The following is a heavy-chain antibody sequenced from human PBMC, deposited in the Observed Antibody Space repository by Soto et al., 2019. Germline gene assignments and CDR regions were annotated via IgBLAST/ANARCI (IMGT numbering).Heavy chain of an antibody. V-gene: IGHV3-21*01. J-gene: IGHJ4*02. Sequence: LRLSCAASGFTFSSYSMNWVRQAPGKGLEWVSSISSSSSYIYYADSVKGRFTISRDNAKNSLYLQMNSLRAEDTAVYYCSRDLVSSSPRSYWGQGTLVTVSS. CDR3: SRDLVSSSPRSY. CDR2: ISSSSSYI. D-gene: IGHD6-13*01. CDR1: GFTFSSYS.